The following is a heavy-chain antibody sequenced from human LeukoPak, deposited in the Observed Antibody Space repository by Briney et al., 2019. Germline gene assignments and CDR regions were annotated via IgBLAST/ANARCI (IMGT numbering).Heavy chain of an antibody. V-gene: IGHV7-4-1*02. CDR2: ITTSTGKP. Sequence: ASVKVSCKASGYTFTVYSINWLRQAPGQGLEWMGWITTSTGKPTYAQGFTGRFVFSLDTSVSTTYLHINSLKAEDTTVYYCARDASMINFDYWGQGSLVTVSS. CDR1: GYTFTVYS. J-gene: IGHJ4*02. CDR3: ARDASMINFDY. D-gene: IGHD3-16*01.